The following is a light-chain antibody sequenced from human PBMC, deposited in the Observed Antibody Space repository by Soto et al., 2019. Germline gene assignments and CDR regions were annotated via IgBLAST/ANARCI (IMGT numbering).Light chain of an antibody. CDR1: SSDVGGYNY. CDR2: DVS. J-gene: IGLJ1*01. CDR3: CSYAGSYTSPYV. V-gene: IGLV2-11*01. Sequence: QSVLTQPRSVSGFPGQSVTISCTGTSSDVGGYNYVSWYQQHPGKAPKLMIYDVSKRPSGVPDRFSGSKAGNTASLTISGLQAEDEADYCCCSYAGSYTSPYVFGTGTKV.